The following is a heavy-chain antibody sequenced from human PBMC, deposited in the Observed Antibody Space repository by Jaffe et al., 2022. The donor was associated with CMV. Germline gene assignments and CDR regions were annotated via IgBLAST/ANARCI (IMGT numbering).Heavy chain of an antibody. Sequence: EVQLVESGGGLVQSGGSLRLSCAASGFTFHIYWMTWVRQAPGKGLEWVANINQDGSEKFYMDSVKGRFTISRDNAKRSVFLQMNSLRDEDTAVYYCARDQAGYGDYWGQGTLVTVSS. CDR3: ARDQAGYGDY. D-gene: IGHD5-18*01. V-gene: IGHV3-7*03. J-gene: IGHJ4*02. CDR2: INQDGSEK. CDR1: GFTFHIYW.